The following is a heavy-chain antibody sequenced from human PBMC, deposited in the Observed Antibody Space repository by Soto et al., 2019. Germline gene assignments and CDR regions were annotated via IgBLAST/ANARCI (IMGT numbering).Heavy chain of an antibody. CDR1: GFTFSGSW. D-gene: IGHD3-10*01. J-gene: IGHJ4*02. V-gene: IGHV3-74*01. Sequence: EVQLVESGGGLVQPGGSLRLSCAASGFTFSGSWMHWVRQAPGKCRVWVSRINGDGSGTRYADFVEGRFTISRDDAKNTLFLQMNGLRAEDTAVYYCARGIFGSGTANDYWCQGTLVTVSS. CDR3: ARGIFGSGTANDY. CDR2: INGDGSGT.